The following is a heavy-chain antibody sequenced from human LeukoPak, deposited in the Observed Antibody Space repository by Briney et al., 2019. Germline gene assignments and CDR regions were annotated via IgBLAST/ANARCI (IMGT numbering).Heavy chain of an antibody. D-gene: IGHD6-19*01. CDR2: IYYSGGT. Sequence: SETLSLTCTVSGGSVSSVGYYWSWIWQAPGKGLEWIGHIYYSGGTSYNPSLKSRVTISVDTAKNQFSLRLTSVTAADTALYYCARRRDSSGWYVFDYWGQGTLVTVSS. J-gene: IGHJ4*02. CDR3: ARRRDSSGWYVFDY. CDR1: GGSVSSVGYY. V-gene: IGHV4-61*08.